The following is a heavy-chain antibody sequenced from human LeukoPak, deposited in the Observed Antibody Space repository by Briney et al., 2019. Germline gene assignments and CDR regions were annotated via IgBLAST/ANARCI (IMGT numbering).Heavy chain of an antibody. D-gene: IGHD3-16*02. CDR2: IYWNDDK. V-gene: IGHV2-5*01. CDR3: AHSRDYAWGSYRGYFDY. J-gene: IGHJ4*02. CDR1: GFSLSTSGVG. Sequence: SVPTLVNPRQSLTLSCTFSGFSLSTSGVGVGWIRQPPGKALEWLARIYWNDDKRYSPSLKSTLTITKDTSKPQLVPTMTTMDPVDTATYYRAHSRDYAWGSYRGYFDYWGQGTLVTVSS.